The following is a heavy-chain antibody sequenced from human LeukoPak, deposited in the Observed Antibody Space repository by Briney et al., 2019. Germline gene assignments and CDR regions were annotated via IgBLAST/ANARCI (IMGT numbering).Heavy chain of an antibody. CDR3: ARGRSGTTKYYYYYMDV. J-gene: IGHJ6*03. D-gene: IGHD1-1*01. CDR2: ISAYNGNT. V-gene: IGHV1-18*01. CDR1: GYTFTNYG. Sequence: ASVRVSCKASGYTFTNYGISWVRQAPGQGLEWMGWISAYNGNTNYAQKLQGRVTMTTDTSTSTAYMELRSLRSDDTAVYYCARGRSGTTKYYYYYMDVWGKGTTVTVSS.